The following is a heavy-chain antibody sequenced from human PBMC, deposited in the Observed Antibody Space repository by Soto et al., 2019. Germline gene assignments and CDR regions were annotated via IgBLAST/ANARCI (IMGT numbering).Heavy chain of an antibody. CDR3: ARGLRGIAAREPLVWFDP. D-gene: IGHD6-6*01. V-gene: IGHV4-34*01. J-gene: IGHJ5*02. Sequence: PSETLSLTCAVYGGSFSGYYWSWIRQPPGKGLEWIGEINHSGSTNYNPSLKSRVTISVDTSKNQFSLKLSSVTAADTAVYYCARGLRGIAAREPLVWFDPWGQGTLVTVSS. CDR2: INHSGST. CDR1: GGSFSGYY.